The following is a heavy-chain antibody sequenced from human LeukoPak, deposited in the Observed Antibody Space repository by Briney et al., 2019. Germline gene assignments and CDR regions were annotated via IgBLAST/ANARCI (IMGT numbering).Heavy chain of an antibody. Sequence: GGSLRLSCAASGFTFSSYAMSWVRQAPGKGLEWVSAISGSGGSTYYADSVKGRFTISRDNSKNTLYLQMNSLRAEDTAVYYCARGDRGLGYCSSTSCYTGGLFDYWGQGTLVTVSS. CDR2: ISGSGGST. CDR3: ARGDRGLGYCSSTSCYTGGLFDY. D-gene: IGHD2-2*02. J-gene: IGHJ4*02. V-gene: IGHV3-23*01. CDR1: GFTFSSYA.